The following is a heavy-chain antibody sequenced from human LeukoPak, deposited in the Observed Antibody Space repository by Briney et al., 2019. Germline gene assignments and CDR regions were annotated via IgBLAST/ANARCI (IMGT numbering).Heavy chain of an antibody. CDR2: INWNGGST. CDR3: ARAYDFWSGLDPSDY. CDR1: GFTFDDYG. J-gene: IGHJ4*02. Sequence: GGSLRLSCAASGFTFDDYGMSWVCQAPGKGLEWVSGINWNGGSTGYADSVKGRFTISRDNAKNSLYLQMNSLRAEDTALYYCARAYDFWSGLDPSDYWGQGTLVTVSS. D-gene: IGHD3-3*01. V-gene: IGHV3-20*04.